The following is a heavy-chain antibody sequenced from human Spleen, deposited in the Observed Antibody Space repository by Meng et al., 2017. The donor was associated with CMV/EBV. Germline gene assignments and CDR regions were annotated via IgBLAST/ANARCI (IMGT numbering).Heavy chain of an antibody. CDR3: VRGHTYVDFYFYGMDV. CDR2: IHGKSRSS. Sequence: GGSLRLSCVGSGFTFEDYGMGWVRQSPGQGLEWVSGIHGKSRSSGYVDSVKGRFTISRDNAKSTLYLQMNSLRAEDTAVYFCVRGHTYVDFYFYGMDVWGHGTTVTVSS. V-gene: IGHV3-20*04. D-gene: IGHD5-18*01. CDR1: GFTFEDYG. J-gene: IGHJ6*02.